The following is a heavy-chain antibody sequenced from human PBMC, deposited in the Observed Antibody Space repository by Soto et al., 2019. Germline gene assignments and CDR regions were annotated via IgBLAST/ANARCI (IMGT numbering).Heavy chain of an antibody. V-gene: IGHV3-30-3*01. CDR3: ARGGEERLSYHYYYYGMDV. J-gene: IGHJ6*02. Sequence: GGSLRLSCAASGFTFSSYAMHWVRQAPGKGLEWVAVISYDGSNKYYADSVKGRFTISRDNSKNTLYLQMNSLRAEDTAVYYCARGGEERLSYHYYYYGMDVWGQGTTVTVSS. CDR2: ISYDGSNK. D-gene: IGHD2-2*01. CDR1: GFTFSSYA.